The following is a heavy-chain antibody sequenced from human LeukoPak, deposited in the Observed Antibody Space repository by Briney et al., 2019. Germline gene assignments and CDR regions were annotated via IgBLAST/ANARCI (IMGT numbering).Heavy chain of an antibody. V-gene: IGHV4-38-2*02. CDR1: GYSISSDYY. Sequence: PSETLSLTCTVSGYSISSDYYWGWIRQPPGKGLEWIGNIFHNGNTYYNPSLKSRVTMSIDTSKKQFSLKLRTATAADTAVYYCARERRLYYDISNDAFDIWGQGTMVTVSS. J-gene: IGHJ3*02. CDR2: IFHNGNT. D-gene: IGHD3-9*01. CDR3: ARERRLYYDISNDAFDI.